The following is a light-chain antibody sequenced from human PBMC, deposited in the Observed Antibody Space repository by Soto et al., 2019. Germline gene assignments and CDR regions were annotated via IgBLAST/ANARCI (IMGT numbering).Light chain of an antibody. J-gene: IGKJ2*01. CDR2: KAS. V-gene: IGKV1-5*03. Sequence: DIQMTQSPSTLSASVGDRVTITCRASQSLSSWLAWYQQKPGKDPNLLIYKASSLESGVPSRFSGSGSGTDFTLTISSLQPDECATYYCQQYNSCPYTFGQGNKLEIK. CDR1: QSLSSW. CDR3: QQYNSCPYT.